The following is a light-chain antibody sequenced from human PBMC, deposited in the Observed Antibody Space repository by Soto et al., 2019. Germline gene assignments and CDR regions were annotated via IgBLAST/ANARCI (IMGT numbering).Light chain of an antibody. Sequence: DIQMAQSPSSLSASVGDRVTITCRASQGIGNSLAWFQQKPGKAPKSLIYAASSLQSGVPSKFSGSGSGTDFTLTISSLQPEDSATYYCLQSKSYPLTFGGGTKVEIK. V-gene: IGKV1-16*02. CDR2: AAS. J-gene: IGKJ4*01. CDR1: QGIGNS. CDR3: LQSKSYPLT.